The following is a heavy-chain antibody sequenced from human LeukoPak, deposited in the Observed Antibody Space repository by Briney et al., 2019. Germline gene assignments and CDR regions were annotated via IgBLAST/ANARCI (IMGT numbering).Heavy chain of an antibody. CDR2: INHSGST. D-gene: IGHD3-9*01. Sequence: SQTLSLTCTVSGGSISSGGYYWSWIRQPPGKGLEWIGEINHSGSTNYNPSLKSRVTISVDTSKNQFSLKLSSVTAADTAVYYCARVGQYYDILTGYWDFYFDYWGQGTLVTVSS. CDR3: ARVGQYYDILTGYWDFYFDY. CDR1: GGSISSGGYY. V-gene: IGHV4-30-2*01. J-gene: IGHJ4*02.